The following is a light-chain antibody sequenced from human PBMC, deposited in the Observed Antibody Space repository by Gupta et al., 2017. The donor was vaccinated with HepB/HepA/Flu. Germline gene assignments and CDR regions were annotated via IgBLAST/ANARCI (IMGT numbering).Light chain of an antibody. CDR1: SSNIGSNY. V-gene: IGLV1-47*01. CDR3: AAWDDSLSGSYV. J-gene: IGLJ1*01. Sequence: QSVLTQPPSASGTPGQRVTISCSGSSSNIGSNYVYWYQQLPGTAPKLLIYRNNQQPSGVPDRFSGSKSGTSASVAISGLRSEDEADYYCAAWDDSLSGSYVFGTGTKVTVL. CDR2: RNN.